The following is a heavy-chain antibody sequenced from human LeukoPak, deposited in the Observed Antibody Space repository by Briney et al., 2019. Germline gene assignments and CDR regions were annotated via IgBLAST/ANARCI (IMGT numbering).Heavy chain of an antibody. V-gene: IGHV4-39*01. CDR1: GGSISSSSYY. J-gene: IGHJ4*02. CDR2: IYYSGST. D-gene: IGHD6-13*01. Sequence: SETLSLTCTVSGGSISSSSYYWGWIRQPPGKGLEWIGSIYYSGSTNYNPSLKSRVTISVDTSKNQFSLKLSSVTAADTAVYYCARHVRSSRWKYYFDYWGQGTLVTVSS. CDR3: ARHVRSSRWKYYFDY.